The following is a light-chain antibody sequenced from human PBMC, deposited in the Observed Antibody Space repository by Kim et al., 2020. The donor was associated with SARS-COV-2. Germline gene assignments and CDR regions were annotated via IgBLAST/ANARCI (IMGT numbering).Light chain of an antibody. V-gene: IGKV1-33*01. CDR1: QDSNNY. J-gene: IGKJ4*01. Sequence: DIQVTQSPSSLSASVGDSVTITCLTDQDSNNYLNWYQHTPGKVPNLLIYDASNLEKGVPSRFSGSGSGTHFTLTISGFRPEDVGTYYCHQYDDFTFGGGTRVDIK. CDR2: DAS. CDR3: HQYDDFT.